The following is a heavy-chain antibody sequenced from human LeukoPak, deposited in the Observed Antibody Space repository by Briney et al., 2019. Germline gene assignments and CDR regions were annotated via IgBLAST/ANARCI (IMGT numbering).Heavy chain of an antibody. CDR1: GGSISSYY. V-gene: IGHV4-59*01. CDR2: IYYSGST. CDR3: ARARGYSGYDSPYYFDY. Sequence: SETLSLTCTVSGGSISSYYWSWIRQPPGKGLEWIGYIYYSGSTNYNPSLKRRVTISVDTSKNQFSLKLSSVTAADTAVYYCARARGYSGYDSPYYFDYWGQGTLVTVSS. D-gene: IGHD5-12*01. J-gene: IGHJ4*02.